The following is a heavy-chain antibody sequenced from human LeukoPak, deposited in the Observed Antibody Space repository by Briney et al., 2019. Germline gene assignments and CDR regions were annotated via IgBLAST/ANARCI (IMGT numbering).Heavy chain of an antibody. V-gene: IGHV3-7*05. J-gene: IGHJ4*02. CDR2: IKQDGSEK. CDR3: AREWRRGDSCYRIFDY. Sequence: PGGSLRLSCAASGFTFSSHWMSWVRQAPGKGLEWVANIKQDGSEKYYVGPVKGRFTISRDNAKNSLYLQMNSLRAEDTAVYYCAREWRRGDSCYRIFDYWGQGTLVTVSS. CDR1: GFTFSSHW. D-gene: IGHD2-15*01.